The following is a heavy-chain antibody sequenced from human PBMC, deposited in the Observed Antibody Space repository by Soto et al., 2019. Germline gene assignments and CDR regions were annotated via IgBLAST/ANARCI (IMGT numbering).Heavy chain of an antibody. J-gene: IGHJ6*02. Sequence: ASVKVSCKASGYTFTGYYMHWVRQAPGQGLEWMGWINPNSGGTNYAQKFQGWVTMTRDTSISTAYMELSRLRSDDTAVYYCARFHDSSLGFCGYYYGMDVWGQGTTVTVSS. CDR3: ARFHDSSLGFCGYYYGMDV. D-gene: IGHD3-22*01. CDR2: INPNSGGT. V-gene: IGHV1-2*04. CDR1: GYTFTGYY.